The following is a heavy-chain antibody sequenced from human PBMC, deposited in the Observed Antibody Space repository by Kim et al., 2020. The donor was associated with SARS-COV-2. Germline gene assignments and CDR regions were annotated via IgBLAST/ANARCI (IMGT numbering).Heavy chain of an antibody. Sequence: YVSGRTRYNPSLKSRVTLSMDTSKNPFSLRLSSVTAAETAVYYCARRFDLWGRGTLVTVSS. V-gene: IGHV4-59*08. CDR3: ARRFDL. J-gene: IGHJ2*01. CDR2: YVSGRT.